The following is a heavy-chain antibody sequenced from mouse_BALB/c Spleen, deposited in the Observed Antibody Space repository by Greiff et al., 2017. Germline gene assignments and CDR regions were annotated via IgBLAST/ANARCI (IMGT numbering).Heavy chain of an antibody. D-gene: IGHD2-1*01. CDR3: ARDPDYYGNPYWYFDV. V-gene: IGHV2-9*02. J-gene: IGHJ1*01. CDR2: IWAGGST. Sequence: VQLQESGPGLVAPSQSLSITCTVSGFSLTSYGVHWVRQPPGKGLEWLGVIWAGGSTNYNSALMSRLSISKDNSKSQVFLKMNSLQTDDTAMYYCARDPDYYGNPYWYFDVWGAGTTVTVSS. CDR1: GFSLTSYG.